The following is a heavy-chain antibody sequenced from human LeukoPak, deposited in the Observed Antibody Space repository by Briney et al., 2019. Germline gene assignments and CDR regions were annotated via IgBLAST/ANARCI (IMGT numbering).Heavy chain of an antibody. V-gene: IGHV3-7*04. CDR1: GFTFSNYW. D-gene: IGHD3-22*01. CDR2: IKRDGSEK. Sequence: GGSLRLSCAASGFTFSNYWMSWVRQAPGKGLEWVANIKRDGSEKYYVDSVKGRFTISRDNAKNSLYLQMNSLRAEDTAVYYCARDRYSSGGLDVWGQGTAVTVSS. CDR3: ARDRYSSGGLDV. J-gene: IGHJ6*02.